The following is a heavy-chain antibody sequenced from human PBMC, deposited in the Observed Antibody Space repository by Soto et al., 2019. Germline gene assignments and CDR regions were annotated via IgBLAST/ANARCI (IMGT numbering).Heavy chain of an antibody. Sequence: GGSLRLSCAASGFTVSSSYVSWVRQAPGKGLEWVSVIYSGSTIYYADSVKGRFTISRDNAKNSLYLQMNSLRAEDTAVYYCARNLNYGDNDYWGQGTLVTVSS. D-gene: IGHD4-17*01. J-gene: IGHJ4*02. CDR3: ARNLNYGDNDY. CDR2: IYSGSTI. V-gene: IGHV3-66*01. CDR1: GFTVSSSY.